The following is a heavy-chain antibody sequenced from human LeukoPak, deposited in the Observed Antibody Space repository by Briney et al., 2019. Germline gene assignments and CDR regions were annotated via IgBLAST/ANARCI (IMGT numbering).Heavy chain of an antibody. D-gene: IGHD2-15*01. V-gene: IGHV4-4*07. CDR1: GGFISSYY. CDR3: ARVNDYCSGSSCYLFNDY. CDR2: IYSSGIT. J-gene: IGHJ4*02. Sequence: SETLSLTCTVSGGFISSYYWGWIRQPAGKGLEWIGRIYSSGITNYNPSLKSRVTLSVDSSKNQFSLTLTSVTAADTAVYYCARVNDYCSGSSCYLFNDYWGQGALVTVSS.